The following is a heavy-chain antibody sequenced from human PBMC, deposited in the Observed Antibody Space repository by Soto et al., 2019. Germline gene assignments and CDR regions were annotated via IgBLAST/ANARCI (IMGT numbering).Heavy chain of an antibody. D-gene: IGHD4-4*01. CDR1: GGSISSGGYY. CDR3: AGNSNSHYYYYYMDV. CDR2: IYYSGST. Sequence: QVQLQESGPGLVKPSQTLSLTCTVSGGSISSGGYYWSWIRQHPGKGLEWIGYIYYSGSTYYNPSLKSRVTISVEKSKNQFSLKLSSVTAADTAVYYCAGNSNSHYYYYYMDVWGKGTTVTVSS. V-gene: IGHV4-31*03. J-gene: IGHJ6*03.